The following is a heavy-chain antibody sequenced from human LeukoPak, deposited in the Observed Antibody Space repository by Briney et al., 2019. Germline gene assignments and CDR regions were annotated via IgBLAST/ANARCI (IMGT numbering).Heavy chain of an antibody. CDR3: AGVTTQNWFDP. V-gene: IGHV4-30-2*01. J-gene: IGHJ5*02. CDR2: IYHSGST. D-gene: IGHD4-11*01. CDR1: GGSIRRGGYS. Sequence: PSQTVSLTFAVSGGSIRRGGYSWSWIRQPPGKALEWIGYIYHSGSTYYNPSLKSRVTISVDRSKNQFSLKLSSVTAADTAVYYCAGVTTQNWFDPWGQGTLVTVSS.